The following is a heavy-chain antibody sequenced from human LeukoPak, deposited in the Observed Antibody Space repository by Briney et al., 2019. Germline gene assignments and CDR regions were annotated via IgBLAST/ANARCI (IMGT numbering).Heavy chain of an antibody. Sequence: HPWGSLRLSCAASGFTISSYWMHWVRQAPPKGLVRVSRSNSDGSSTSYADSVKGRFTFSRDNAKNTLYLQMHSLRAEDTAVYYCATGQGHGMDVWGQGTAVSVSS. V-gene: IGHV3-74*01. CDR2: SNSDGSST. J-gene: IGHJ6*02. CDR3: ATGQGHGMDV. D-gene: IGHD1-14*01. CDR1: GFTISSYW.